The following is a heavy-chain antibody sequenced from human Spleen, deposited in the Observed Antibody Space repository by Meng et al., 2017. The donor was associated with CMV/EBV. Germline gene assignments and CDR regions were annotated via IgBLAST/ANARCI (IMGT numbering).Heavy chain of an antibody. Sequence: GGSLRLSCAASGFTVSTNFMTWVRQAPGKGLEWVSLIYSGGSTYYADSVKGRFTIARDNSKNTLYLQMNSLRAEDTAVYYCAKQGDTAMARIDYWGQGTLVTVSS. J-gene: IGHJ4*02. CDR2: IYSGGST. V-gene: IGHV3-66*04. CDR3: AKQGDTAMARIDY. D-gene: IGHD5-18*01. CDR1: GFTVSTNF.